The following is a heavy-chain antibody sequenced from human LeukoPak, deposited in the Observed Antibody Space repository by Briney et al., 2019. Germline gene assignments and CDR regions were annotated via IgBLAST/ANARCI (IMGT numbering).Heavy chain of an antibody. CDR1: GFTFSSYA. J-gene: IGHJ4*02. V-gene: IGHV3-23*01. CDR2: ISGGGGST. D-gene: IGHD3-9*01. CDR3: AKFYDILTAYFDF. Sequence: GGSLRLSCAASGFTFSSYAMSWVRQSPGKGLEWVSAISGGGGSTYYAYYTDSVRGRFTISRDNSKNTLYLQMNGLRAEDTAVYYCAKFYDILTAYFDFWGQGTLVTVSS.